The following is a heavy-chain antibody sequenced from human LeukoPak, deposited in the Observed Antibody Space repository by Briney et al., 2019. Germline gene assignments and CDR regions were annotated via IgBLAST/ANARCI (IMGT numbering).Heavy chain of an antibody. V-gene: IGHV4-59*12. CDR3: ARGVPDKLWDAFDI. J-gene: IGHJ3*02. CDR2: VHSSGST. D-gene: IGHD1-14*01. Sequence: SETLSLTCTVSGGSISTYSWSWIRQPPGKGLEWIGYVHSSGSTNYNPSLKSRVTISLDTSKNQFSLKLSSVTAADTAVYYCARGVPDKLWDAFDIWGQGTMVTVSS. CDR1: GGSISTYS.